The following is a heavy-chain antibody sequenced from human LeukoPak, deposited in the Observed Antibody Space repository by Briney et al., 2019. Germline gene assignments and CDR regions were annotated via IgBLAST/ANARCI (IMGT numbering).Heavy chain of an antibody. Sequence: TTSETLSLTCTVSGGSISSGGYYWSWIRRHPGKGLEWIGYIYYSGSTYYNPSLKSRVTISVDTSKNQFSLKLSSVTAADTAVYYCARAGGDCSGGSCYSTHFDYWGQGTLVTVSS. V-gene: IGHV4-31*03. D-gene: IGHD2-15*01. CDR1: GGSISSGGYY. CDR3: ARAGGDCSGGSCYSTHFDY. J-gene: IGHJ4*02. CDR2: IYYSGST.